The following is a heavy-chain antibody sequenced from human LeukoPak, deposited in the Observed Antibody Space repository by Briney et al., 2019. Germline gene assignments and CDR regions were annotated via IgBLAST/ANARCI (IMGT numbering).Heavy chain of an antibody. D-gene: IGHD5-18*01. J-gene: IGHJ4*02. Sequence: GESLKISCKGSGYSFTSYWIGWVRQMPGKGLEWMGIIYPGDSDTRYSPSFQGQVTISADKSISTAYLQWSSLKASDTAMYYCARELTSYSYGTYYFDYWGQGTLVTVSS. CDR1: GYSFTSYW. CDR3: ARELTSYSYGTYYFDY. V-gene: IGHV5-51*01. CDR2: IYPGDSDT.